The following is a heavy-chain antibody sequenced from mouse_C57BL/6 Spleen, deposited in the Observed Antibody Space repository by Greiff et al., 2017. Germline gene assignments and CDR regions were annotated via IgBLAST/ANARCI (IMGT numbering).Heavy chain of an antibody. J-gene: IGHJ1*03. D-gene: IGHD2-1*01. CDR1: GFSLSTSGMG. CDR3: ARVYYGNYDWYFDV. V-gene: IGHV8-12*01. Sequence: QVQLKESGPGILQSSQTLSLTCSFSGFSLSTSGMGVSWIRQPSGKGLEWLAHIYWDDDKRYNPSLRSRLTISKDTSRNQVFLKITSVDTADTATYYCARVYYGNYDWYFDVWGTGTTVTVSS. CDR2: IYWDDDK.